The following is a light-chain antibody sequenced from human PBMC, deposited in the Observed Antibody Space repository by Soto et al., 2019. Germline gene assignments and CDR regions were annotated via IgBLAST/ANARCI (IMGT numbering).Light chain of an antibody. V-gene: IGKV3D-15*01. J-gene: IGKJ4*01. CDR2: GAS. CDR3: QQYNNWPLT. CDR1: QSVSNN. Sequence: EIVMTQSPATLSVSPGERVTLSCRASQSVSNNLAWYQQKPGQSPRLLIYGASTRATVIPSRFSGTGSGTEFTLNISSLQSEDFAVYYCQQYNNWPLTFGGGTKGEIK.